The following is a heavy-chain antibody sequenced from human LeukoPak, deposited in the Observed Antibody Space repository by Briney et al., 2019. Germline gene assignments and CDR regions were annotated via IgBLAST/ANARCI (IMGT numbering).Heavy chain of an antibody. CDR1: GFTFDDYA. J-gene: IGHJ2*01. CDR2: ISWNSGTI. D-gene: IGHD3-9*01. V-gene: IGHV3-9*01. CDR3: AKAKYYDILTGPTNHWHFDL. Sequence: GGSLRLSCAASGFTFDDYAMHWVRQESGKGLEWVSGISWNSGTIVYADSVKGRFTTSRDNAKNSLFLQMNSLRPEDTALYYCAKAKYYDILTGPTNHWHFDLWGRGTLVAVSS.